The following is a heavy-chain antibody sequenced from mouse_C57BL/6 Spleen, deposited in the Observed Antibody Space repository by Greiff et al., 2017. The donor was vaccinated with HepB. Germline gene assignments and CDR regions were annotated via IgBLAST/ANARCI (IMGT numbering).Heavy chain of an antibody. V-gene: IGHV14-1*01. Sequence: EVKLMESGAELVRPGASVKLSCTASGFNIKDYYMHWVKQRPEQGLEWIGRIDPEDGDTEYAPKFQGKATMTADTASNTAYLQLSSLTSEDTAVYYCTTCYYGSSFSMDYWGQGTSVTVSS. CDR3: TTCYYGSSFSMDY. D-gene: IGHD1-1*01. CDR2: IDPEDGDT. CDR1: GFNIKDYY. J-gene: IGHJ4*01.